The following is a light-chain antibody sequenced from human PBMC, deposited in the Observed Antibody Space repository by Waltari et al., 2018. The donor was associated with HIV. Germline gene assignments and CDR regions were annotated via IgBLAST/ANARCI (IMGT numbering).Light chain of an antibody. CDR3: SAWDSSLNVWV. CDR1: SNNVGFQG. CDR2: RNN. J-gene: IGLJ3*02. Sequence: QAGLTQPPSVSKGLRQTATLTCTGNSNNVGFQGAAWLQQHQCHPPKLLSYRNNYRPSGISERFSASRSGNTASLTIIGLQPEDEADYYCSAWDSSLNVWVFGGGTKLTVL. V-gene: IGLV10-54*01.